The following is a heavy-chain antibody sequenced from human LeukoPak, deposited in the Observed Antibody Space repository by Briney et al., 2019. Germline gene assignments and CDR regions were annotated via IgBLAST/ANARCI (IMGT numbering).Heavy chain of an antibody. CDR2: IYYTGST. D-gene: IGHD3-10*01. CDR3: ARSVELRFGNANWFDP. J-gene: IGHJ5*02. CDR1: GGSITNYY. Sequence: SETLSLTCTVSGGSITNYYWSWIRQPPGKGLEWIGYIYYTGSTNYNPSLKSRVTISIDTSNNQFSLKLSSVTAADTAMYYCARSVELRFGNANWFDPWGQGTLVTVSS. V-gene: IGHV4-59*01.